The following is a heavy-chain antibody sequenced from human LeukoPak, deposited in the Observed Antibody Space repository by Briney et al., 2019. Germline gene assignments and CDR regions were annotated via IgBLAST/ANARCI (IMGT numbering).Heavy chain of an antibody. CDR2: ISWNSGSI. J-gene: IGHJ6*03. V-gene: IGHV3-9*01. D-gene: IGHD2-15*01. CDR1: GFTFDDYA. CDR3: ARDELGIGGGSSQSGYYMDV. Sequence: GGSLRLSCAASGFTFDDYAMHWVRQAPGKGLEWVSGISWNSGSIGYADSVKGRFTISRDNAKNSLYLQMNSLRAEDTAVFYCARDELGIGGGSSQSGYYMDVWGKGTTVIVSS.